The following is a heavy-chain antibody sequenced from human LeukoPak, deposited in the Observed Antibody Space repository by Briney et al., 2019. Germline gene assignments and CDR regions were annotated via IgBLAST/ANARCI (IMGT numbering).Heavy chain of an antibody. CDR2: INQDGSKE. V-gene: IGHV3-7*01. CDR1: GFTFTTYW. J-gene: IGHJ4*02. CDR3: VRDGGVSGYDLLDY. Sequence: GGSLRLSCATFGFTFTTYWMNWVRQAPGKGLEWVAHINQDGSKEYYMDSVKARFTISRDNAKNSLSLQMNSLRAEDTAVYYCVRDGGVSGYDLLDYWGQGTLVTVSS. D-gene: IGHD5-12*01.